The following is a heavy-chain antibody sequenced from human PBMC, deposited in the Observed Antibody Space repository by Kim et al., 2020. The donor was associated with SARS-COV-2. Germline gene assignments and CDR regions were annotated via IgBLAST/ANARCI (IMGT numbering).Heavy chain of an antibody. D-gene: IGHD6-25*01. V-gene: IGHV4-39*01. CDR3: ARQNNXXRXAXAXXX. Sequence: SETLSLTCTVSSGSISSSGYFWGWLRQPPGKRLEWIGTVYYTGRGDYNPSLQSRATISVNTFKNQFSLKLNSVTAADTALYYCARQNNXXRXAXAXXXWGQGTXXTXSS. CDR2: VYYTGRG. CDR1: SGSISSSGYF. J-gene: IGHJ3*01.